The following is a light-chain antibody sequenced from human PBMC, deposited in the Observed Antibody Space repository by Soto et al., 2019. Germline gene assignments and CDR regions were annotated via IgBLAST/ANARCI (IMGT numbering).Light chain of an antibody. V-gene: IGLV2-14*01. CDR2: EVN. Sequence: QSALTQPASVSGSPGQSVTISCTGPRSDIGDSNFISWYQHSPGKAPRLLIYEVNNRPSEVSKRFSGSKAGNTASLTISGLLDDDEADYFCASFRSGTILVFGSGTKVTVL. CDR3: ASFRSGTILV. CDR1: RSDIGDSNF. J-gene: IGLJ6*01.